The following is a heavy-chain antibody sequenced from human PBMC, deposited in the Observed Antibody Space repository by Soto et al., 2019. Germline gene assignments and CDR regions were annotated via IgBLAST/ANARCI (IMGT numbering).Heavy chain of an antibody. V-gene: IGHV3-13*01. Sequence: GSLRLSCAASGFTFSSYDMHWVRQATGKGLEWVSAIGTAGDTYYPGSVKGRFTISRENAKNSLYLQMNSLRAGETAVYYCARGGSGWYIDYWGQGTLVTVSS. CDR2: IGTAGDT. CDR1: GFTFSSYD. J-gene: IGHJ4*02. CDR3: ARGGSGWYIDY. D-gene: IGHD6-19*01.